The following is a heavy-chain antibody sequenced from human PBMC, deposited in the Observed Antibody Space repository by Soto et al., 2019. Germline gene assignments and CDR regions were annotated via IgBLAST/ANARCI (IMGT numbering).Heavy chain of an antibody. J-gene: IGHJ4*02. V-gene: IGHV3-23*01. Sequence: EVQLLESGGGLVQPGGSLRLSCAASGFTFSSYAMSWVRQAPGKGPEWVSGISDSGGSTYYADSVKGRFTISRDNSKNTLYLQMNSRRAEDTAVYYCAKTWSGAHFDYWGQGTLVTVSS. CDR1: GFTFSSYA. D-gene: IGHD3-3*01. CDR2: ISDSGGST. CDR3: AKTWSGAHFDY.